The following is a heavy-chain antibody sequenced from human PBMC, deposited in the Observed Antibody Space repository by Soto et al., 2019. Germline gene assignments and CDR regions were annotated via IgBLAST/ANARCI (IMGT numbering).Heavy chain of an antibody. D-gene: IGHD1-7*01. CDR1: GFTFSTYA. J-gene: IGHJ4*02. Sequence: RLSCAASGFTFSTYALSWVRQAPGKGLEWVSAISANGQGIYYADSVRGRFTISRDNSKNTIFLHMDSLRAEDTAVYYCAKDRNYPRDQFHYWGQGTLVTFSS. CDR3: AKDRNYPRDQFHY. CDR2: ISANGQGI. V-gene: IGHV3-23*01.